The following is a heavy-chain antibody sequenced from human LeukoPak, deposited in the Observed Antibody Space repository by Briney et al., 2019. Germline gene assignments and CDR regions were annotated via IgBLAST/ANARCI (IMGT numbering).Heavy chain of an antibody. J-gene: IGHJ6*03. Sequence: SETLSLTCAVSGGSISSYYWTWIRQPPGKGLEWVGYIQNSAIYRAKIKSSPSLQSRVSLSIDTSKNQVSLKLTSVTAADTAVYYCARDSPAGYIRGQEHYYYYIDVWGKGTTVTVSS. CDR1: GGSISSYY. V-gene: IGHV4-59*12. CDR3: ARDSPAGYIRGQEHYYYYIDV. CDR2: IQNSAIYRAKI. D-gene: IGHD5-18*01.